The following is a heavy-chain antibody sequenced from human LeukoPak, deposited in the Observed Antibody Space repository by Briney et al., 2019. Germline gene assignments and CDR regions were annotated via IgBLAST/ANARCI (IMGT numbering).Heavy chain of an antibody. J-gene: IGHJ4*02. Sequence: SETLSLTCTVSRGSISSYYWNWIRQSPRRGLEWIGYMFHSGSPNYNPSLKSRVAISIDTSKNQFSLKLSSVTAADTAVYYCARGSRYCSTTRCSSFDYWGQGTLVTVSS. D-gene: IGHD2-2*01. V-gene: IGHV4-59*01. CDR1: RGSISSYY. CDR3: ARGSRYCSTTRCSSFDY. CDR2: MFHSGSP.